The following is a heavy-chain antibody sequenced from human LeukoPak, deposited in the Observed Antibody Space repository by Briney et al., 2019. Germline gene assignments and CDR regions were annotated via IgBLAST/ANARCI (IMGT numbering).Heavy chain of an antibody. J-gene: IGHJ3*01. Sequence: ASVKVSCKASGYTFTDYYMHWVRQAPGQGLEWVGWINPNSGRTNSAQKFQDRVTMTRDTSNNTSYMDLSSLTSDDTAVYYCAREFRTTTWSYDAFDLWGQGTMVTVSS. CDR1: GYTFTDYY. D-gene: IGHD1/OR15-1a*01. V-gene: IGHV1-2*02. CDR2: INPNSGRT. CDR3: AREFRTTTWSYDAFDL.